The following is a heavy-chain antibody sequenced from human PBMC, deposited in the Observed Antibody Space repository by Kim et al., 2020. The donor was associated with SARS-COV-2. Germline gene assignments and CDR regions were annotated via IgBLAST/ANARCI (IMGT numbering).Heavy chain of an antibody. J-gene: IGHJ5*02. CDR3: ARDRRRHMNYYDSSADGGWVDP. V-gene: IGHV1-2*06. D-gene: IGHD3-22*01. CDR1: GYTFTGYY. Sequence: ASVKVSCKASGYTFTGYYMHWVRQAPGQGLEWMGRINPNSGGTNYAQKFQGRVTMTRDTSISTAYMELSRLRSDDTAVYYCARDRRRHMNYYDSSADGGWVDPWGQGTLVTVSS. CDR2: INPNSGGT.